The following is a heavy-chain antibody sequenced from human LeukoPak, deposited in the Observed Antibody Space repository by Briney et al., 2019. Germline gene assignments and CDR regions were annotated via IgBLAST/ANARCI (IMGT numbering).Heavy chain of an antibody. CDR3: AKRYCSSASCYWVAFDI. CDR1: GFMFSTYA. Sequence: GGSLTLSCAASGFMFSTYAMSWVRQAPGKGLEWVSGISASGDGTYHADSVKGRFTISRDNSKNTLYLQMNSLRAEDTAVYYCAKRYCSSASCYWVAFDIWGQGTMVTVSS. J-gene: IGHJ3*02. CDR2: ISASGDGT. D-gene: IGHD2-2*01. V-gene: IGHV3-23*01.